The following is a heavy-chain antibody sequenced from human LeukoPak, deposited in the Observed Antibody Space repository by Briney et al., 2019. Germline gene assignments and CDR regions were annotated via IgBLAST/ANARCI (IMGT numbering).Heavy chain of an antibody. CDR3: VYMAPLDY. D-gene: IGHD5-24*01. CDR1: GFTFTSSS. J-gene: IGHJ4*02. Sequence: GASVKVSCETSGFTFTSSSFSWVRQAPGQGLEWVSAISGSGGSTYYADSVKGRFTISRDNSKNTLYLQMNSLRAEDTAVYYCVYMAPLDYWGQGTLVTVSS. CDR2: ISGSGGST. V-gene: IGHV3-23*01.